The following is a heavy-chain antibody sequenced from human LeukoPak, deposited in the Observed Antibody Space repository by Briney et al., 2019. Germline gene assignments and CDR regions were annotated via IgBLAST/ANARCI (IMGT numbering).Heavy chain of an antibody. CDR2: IYYSGST. V-gene: IGHV4-39*01. CDR1: GGSISSTRYY. CDR3: ARTPLYGDED. Sequence: PETLSLTCSVSGGSISSTRYYWGWIRQPPGKGLEWIGSIYYSGSTYYNPSLKSRVTISVDTSNNQFSLKLRSVTAADTAVYYCARTPLYGDEDWGQGTLVTVSS. J-gene: IGHJ4*02. D-gene: IGHD4-17*01.